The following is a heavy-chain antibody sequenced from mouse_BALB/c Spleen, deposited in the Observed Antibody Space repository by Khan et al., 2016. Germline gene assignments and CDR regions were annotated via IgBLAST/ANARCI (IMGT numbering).Heavy chain of an antibody. V-gene: IGHV5-12-2*01. CDR2: ISNGNST. CDR3: ARDGGRPYWYFAV. Sequence: EVELVESGGGLVQPGGSLKLSCAASGFTFSSYTMSWVRQTPEKRLEWVAYISNGNSTSYPDTAKGRFTIPRDNAQHTLYLQMSSLKSEDTAMYYCARDGGRPYWYFAVWGAGTTVTVSS. CDR1: GFTFSSYT. J-gene: IGHJ1*01. D-gene: IGHD2-3*01.